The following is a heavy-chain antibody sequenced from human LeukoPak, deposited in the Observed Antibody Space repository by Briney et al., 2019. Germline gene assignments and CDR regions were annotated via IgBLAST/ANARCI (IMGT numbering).Heavy chain of an antibody. J-gene: IGHJ4*02. CDR1: GYTFTSYW. D-gene: IGHD3-10*01. CDR3: ARDYGSGSYYYDY. Sequence: GESLKISCKGSGYTFTSYWIGWVRQMPGKGLEWMGIIYPDDPDTRYSPSFQGQVTISADKSISTAYLQWSGLQASDTAMYYCARDYGSGSYYYDYWGQGTLVTVSS. V-gene: IGHV5-51*01. CDR2: IYPDDPDT.